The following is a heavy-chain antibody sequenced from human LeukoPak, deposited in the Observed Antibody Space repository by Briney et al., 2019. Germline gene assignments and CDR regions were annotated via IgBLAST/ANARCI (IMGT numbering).Heavy chain of an antibody. J-gene: IGHJ4*02. D-gene: IGHD4-23*01. Sequence: PSETLSLTCAVSGGSISSSNWRSWVRQPPGKGLEWIGEIYHSGSTNYNPSLRSRVTISVDKSKNQFSLKLSSVTAADTAVYYCVCNSWGFDYWGQGTLVTVSS. CDR3: VCNSWGFDY. V-gene: IGHV4-4*02. CDR2: IYHSGST. CDR1: GGSISSSNW.